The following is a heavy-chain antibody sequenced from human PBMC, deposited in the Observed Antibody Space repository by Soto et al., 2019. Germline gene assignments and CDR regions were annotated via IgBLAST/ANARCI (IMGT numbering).Heavy chain of an antibody. CDR3: AKGDQELDY. CDR1: GDSINTYT. CDR2: IFSSGST. J-gene: IGHJ4*02. D-gene: IGHD1-26*01. V-gene: IGHV4-59*01. Sequence: PSETLSLTCTVSGDSINTYTWTWIRQPPGKGLVWIGYIFSSGSTNYNPALQSRLTMSVDTSKNLFSLKLNSVTAADTAVYYCAKGDQELDYWGQGTLVTVSS.